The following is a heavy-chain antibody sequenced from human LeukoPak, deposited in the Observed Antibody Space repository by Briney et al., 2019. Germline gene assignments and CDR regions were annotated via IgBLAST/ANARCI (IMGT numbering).Heavy chain of an antibody. CDR1: GFTFSSYW. CDR3: ARFPDYYDSSGYSYYFDY. J-gene: IGHJ4*02. D-gene: IGHD3-22*01. V-gene: IGHV3-7*01. CDR2: IKQDGSEK. Sequence: GGSLRLSCAASGFTFSSYWMSWVRQGTGKGLEWVANIKQDGSEKYYVDSVKGRFTISGDNAKNSLYLQMNSLRAEDTAVYYCARFPDYYDSSGYSYYFDYWGQGTLVTVSS.